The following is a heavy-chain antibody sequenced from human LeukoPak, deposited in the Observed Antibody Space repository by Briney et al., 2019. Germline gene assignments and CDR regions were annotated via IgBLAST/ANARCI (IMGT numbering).Heavy chain of an antibody. J-gene: IGHJ3*02. CDR1: GGSIRSGDFY. CDR2: IYYSGTT. Sequence: KSSQTLSLTCTVSGGSIRSGDFYWSWIRQHPGKGLEWIGYIYYSGTTYYSPSLKSRVTISLDTSKNQFSLKLSSVTAADTAVYYCARRRRIVGATPGAFDIWGQGTMVTVSS. CDR3: ARRRRIVGATPGAFDI. V-gene: IGHV4-31*03. D-gene: IGHD1-26*01.